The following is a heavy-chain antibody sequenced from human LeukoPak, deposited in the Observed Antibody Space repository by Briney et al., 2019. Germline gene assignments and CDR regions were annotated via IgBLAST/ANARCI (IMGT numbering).Heavy chain of an antibody. CDR3: AREFEYYFDY. CDR1: GGSININTYY. J-gene: IGHJ4*02. V-gene: IGHV4-39*07. D-gene: IGHD3-16*01. Sequence: PSETLSLTCTVSGGSININTYYWGWIRQPPGKGLEWIGSIYYSGSTYYNPSLKSRVTISVDTSKNQFSLKLSSVTAADTAVYYCAREFEYYFDYWGQGTLVTVSS. CDR2: IYYSGST.